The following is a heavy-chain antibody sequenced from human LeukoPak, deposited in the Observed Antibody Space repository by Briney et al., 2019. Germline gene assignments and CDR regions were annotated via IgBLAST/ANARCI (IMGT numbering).Heavy chain of an antibody. J-gene: IGHJ5*02. CDR3: ARRIVVVVAASRMRRAGTKGWFDP. Sequence: PSETLSLTCAVYGGSFSGYYWSWIRQPPGKGLEWIGEINHSGSTNYNPSLKSRVTISADTSKNQFSLKLSSVTAADTAVYYCARRIVVVVAASRMRRAGTKGWFDPWGQGTQVTVSS. CDR1: GGSFSGYY. D-gene: IGHD2-15*01. CDR2: INHSGST. V-gene: IGHV4-34*01.